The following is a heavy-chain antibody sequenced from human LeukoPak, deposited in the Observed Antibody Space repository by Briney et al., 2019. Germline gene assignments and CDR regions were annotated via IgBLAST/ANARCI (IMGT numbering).Heavy chain of an antibody. CDR3: AKAPGLVGATGDPN. D-gene: IGHD1-26*01. CDR1: GFTFSSYS. J-gene: IGHJ4*02. Sequence: GGSLRLSCAASGFTFSSYSMNWVRQAPGKGLVWVSSISSSSSYIYYADSVKGRFTISRDNAKNSLYLQMNSLRAEDTAVYYCAKAPGLVGATGDPNWGQGTLVTVSS. V-gene: IGHV3-21*04. CDR2: ISSSSSYI.